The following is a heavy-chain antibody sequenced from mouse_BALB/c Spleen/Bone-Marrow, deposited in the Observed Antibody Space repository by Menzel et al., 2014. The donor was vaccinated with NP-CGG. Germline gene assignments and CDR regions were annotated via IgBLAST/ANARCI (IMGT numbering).Heavy chain of an antibody. D-gene: IGHD2-1*01. Sequence: VQLQESGPELVKPGASVKISCKASGYAFSSSWMNWVKQRPGQGLEWIGRIYPGDGDTNYNGKFKGKATLTADKSSSTAYMRLSSLTSVDSAVYFCARLRWGNYREGAMDYWGQGTSVTVSS. CDR2: IYPGDGDT. CDR1: GYAFSSSW. CDR3: ARLRWGNYREGAMDY. J-gene: IGHJ4*01. V-gene: IGHV1-82*01.